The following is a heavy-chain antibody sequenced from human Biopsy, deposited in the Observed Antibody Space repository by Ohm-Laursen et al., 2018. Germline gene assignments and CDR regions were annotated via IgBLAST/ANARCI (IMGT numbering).Heavy chain of an antibody. CDR1: GGSIRGYY. V-gene: IGHV4-59*01. Sequence: SGTLSLTWSISGGSIRGYYWNWIRQSPGKGLEWIGCIWSSGTTDYNPSLQSRVSMSLELSTDQSSLKVDSVTAADTAVYYCARVVGAATGFDQWGQGIPVTVSS. CDR3: ARVVGAATGFDQ. J-gene: IGHJ4*02. D-gene: IGHD1-26*01. CDR2: IWSSGTT.